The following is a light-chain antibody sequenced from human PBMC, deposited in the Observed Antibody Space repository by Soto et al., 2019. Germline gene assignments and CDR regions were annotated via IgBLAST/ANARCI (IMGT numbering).Light chain of an antibody. CDR3: QSYDSSPSGPV. J-gene: IGLJ3*02. CDR2: GNT. Sequence: QAVVTQPPSVSGAPGQRGTISCTGSSSNIGAGYDVHWYQQLPGKDPKLLIYGNTNRPSGVPDRFSGSTSGTSASLAITGLQAEDEGDYYCQSYDSSPSGPVFGGGTQLSVL. CDR1: SSNIGAGYD. V-gene: IGLV1-40*01.